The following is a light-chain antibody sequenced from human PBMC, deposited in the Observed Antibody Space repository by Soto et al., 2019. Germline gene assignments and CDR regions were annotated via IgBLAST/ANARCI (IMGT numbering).Light chain of an antibody. CDR3: QGYRGHSWYT. J-gene: IGKJ2*01. CDR2: TAS. Sequence: DIQMTQSPSTLSASVGDRVTITCRASQSISSWLAWYQQKPGKAPKLLIYTASSLENGVTPRFSGRGSGTEFTLTSSILRSDDLATYYCQGYRGHSWYTFGQGTKLEIK. V-gene: IGKV1-5*03. CDR1: QSISSW.